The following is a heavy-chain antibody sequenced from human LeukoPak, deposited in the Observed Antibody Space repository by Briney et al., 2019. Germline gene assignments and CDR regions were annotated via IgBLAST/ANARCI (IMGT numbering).Heavy chain of an antibody. CDR3: ARVCSGGSCYGSTFDI. J-gene: IGHJ3*02. CDR2: INPNSGGT. Sequence: ASVKVSCKASGYTFTGYYMHWVRQAPGQGLEWMGWINPNSGGTNYAQKFQARVTMTRDTSISTAYMELSRLRSDDTAVYYCARVCSGGSCYGSTFDIWGQGTMVTVSS. V-gene: IGHV1-2*02. CDR1: GYTFTGYY. D-gene: IGHD2-15*01.